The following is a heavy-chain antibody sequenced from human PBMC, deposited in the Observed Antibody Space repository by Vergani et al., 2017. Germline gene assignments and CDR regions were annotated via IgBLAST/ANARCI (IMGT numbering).Heavy chain of an antibody. V-gene: IGHV3-21*01. CDR1: GFSFSSYS. CDR2: ISSSSSYK. D-gene: IGHD5-18*01. J-gene: IGHJ4*02. Sequence: EVQLVESGGGLVKSGGSLRLSCAASGFSFSSYSMNWVRQAPGKGLEWVSSISSSSSYKYYVDPVKGRFTISRDNAKNSLYLQMNSLRAEDTAVYYCARVSHTAMAEGPLDYWGQGTLVTVSS. CDR3: ARVSHTAMAEGPLDY.